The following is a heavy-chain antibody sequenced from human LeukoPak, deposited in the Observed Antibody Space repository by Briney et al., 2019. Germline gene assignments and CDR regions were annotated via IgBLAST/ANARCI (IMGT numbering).Heavy chain of an antibody. D-gene: IGHD3-22*01. J-gene: IGHJ4*02. V-gene: IGHV3-48*03. CDR1: GFILKRYG. CDR3: VRRESSGFYYFFDH. Sequence: PWGSLKLSCETSGFILKRYGMNLVRQSPSQGLELVLLISGDGTTIYYEDSVKGRFTISRDNAKKSLSLQMNSLRVEDTAVYYCVRRESSGFYYFFDHWGQGVLVTVSS. CDR2: ISGDGTTI.